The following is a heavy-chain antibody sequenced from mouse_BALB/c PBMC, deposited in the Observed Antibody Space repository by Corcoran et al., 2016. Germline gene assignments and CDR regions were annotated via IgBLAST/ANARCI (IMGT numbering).Heavy chain of an antibody. V-gene: IGHV9-4*02. Sequence: QIQLVQSGPELKKPGETVRISCKASGYTFTTAGMQWVQKMPGKGLKWIGWINTHSGVPKYAEDFKGRFAFSLETSASTAYLQISNLKNEDTATYFCARRLGYAMDYWGQGTSVTVSS. CDR2: INTHSGVP. CDR1: GYTFTTAG. D-gene: IGHD3-1*01. J-gene: IGHJ4*01. CDR3: ARRLGYAMDY.